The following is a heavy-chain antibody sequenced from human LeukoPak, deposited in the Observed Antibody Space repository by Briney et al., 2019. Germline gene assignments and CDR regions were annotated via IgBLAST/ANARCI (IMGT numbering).Heavy chain of an antibody. CDR2: INWNGGST. CDR1: GFTFDDYG. D-gene: IGHD6-19*01. CDR3: ARDLVAGTTTGAFAI. J-gene: IGHJ3*02. V-gene: IGHV3-20*04. Sequence: GGSLRLSCAAPGFTFDDYGMSWVRQAPGKGLEWVSGINWNGGSTGYADSVKGRSTISRDNAKNSLYLQMNSLRAEDTALYYCARDLVAGTTTGAFAIWGQGTMDTVSS.